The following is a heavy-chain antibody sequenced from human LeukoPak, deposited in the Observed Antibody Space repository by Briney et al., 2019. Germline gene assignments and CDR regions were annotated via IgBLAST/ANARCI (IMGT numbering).Heavy chain of an antibody. CDR3: ARCIAARQPDFDC. J-gene: IGHJ4*02. D-gene: IGHD6-6*01. CDR2: ISYDGSNK. CDR1: GFTFSSYA. V-gene: IGHV3-30*01. Sequence: GGSLRLSCAASGFTFSSYAMHWVRQAPGKGLEWVAVISYDGSNKYYADSVKGRFTISRDNSKNTLYLQMNSLRAEDTAVYYCARCIAARQPDFDCWGQGTLVTVSS.